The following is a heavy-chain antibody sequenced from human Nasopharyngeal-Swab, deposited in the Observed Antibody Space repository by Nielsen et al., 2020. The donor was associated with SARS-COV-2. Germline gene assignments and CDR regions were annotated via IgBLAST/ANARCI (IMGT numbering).Heavy chain of an antibody. CDR3: AKLSPYYYGSGSSHDAFDI. V-gene: IGHV3-23*01. Sequence: WIRQPPGKGLEWVSVISGSGGSTYYADSVKGRFTISRDNSKNTLYLQMNSLRAEDTAVYYCAKLSPYYYGSGSSHDAFDIWGQGTMVTVSS. D-gene: IGHD3-10*01. CDR2: ISGSGGST. J-gene: IGHJ3*02.